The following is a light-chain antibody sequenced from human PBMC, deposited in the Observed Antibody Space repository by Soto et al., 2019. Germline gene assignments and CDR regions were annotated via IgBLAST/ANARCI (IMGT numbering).Light chain of an antibody. CDR1: QSVSSN. Sequence: EIVMTQSPATVSLSPCDRATLSCRPSQSVSSNLAWYQQKPGQAPRLLIYGASTRATGIPARFSGSGSGTEFTLTISSLQSEDFAVYSCQQYNNWPPLTFGGGTKVDI. CDR3: QQYNNWPPLT. J-gene: IGKJ4*01. V-gene: IGKV3-15*01. CDR2: GAS.